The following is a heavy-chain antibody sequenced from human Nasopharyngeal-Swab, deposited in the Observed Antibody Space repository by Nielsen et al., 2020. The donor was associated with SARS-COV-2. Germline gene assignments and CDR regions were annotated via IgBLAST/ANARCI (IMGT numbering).Heavy chain of an antibody. D-gene: IGHD6-19*01. Sequence: PGKGLEWIGEINHSGSTNYNPSLKSRVTISVDTSKNQFSLKLSSVTAADTAVYYCARAEIAVADAEYFQHWGQGTLVTVSS. CDR2: INHSGST. V-gene: IGHV4-34*01. CDR3: ARAEIAVADAEYFQH. J-gene: IGHJ1*01.